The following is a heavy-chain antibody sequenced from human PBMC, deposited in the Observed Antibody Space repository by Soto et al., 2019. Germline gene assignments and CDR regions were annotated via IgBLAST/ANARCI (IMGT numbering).Heavy chain of an antibody. J-gene: IGHJ6*02. CDR2: IYYSGST. CDR1: GGSISSGGYY. V-gene: IGHV4-31*03. D-gene: IGHD2-21*02. CDR3: AREPCGGDCYGYYYHGMDV. Sequence: QVQLQESGPGLVKPSQTLSLTCSVSGGSISSGGYYWSWIRQHPGKGLEWIAYIYYSGSTYYNPSLKSRATISVDTSKNQFSLKLSSVTAADTAMYYCAREPCGGDCYGYYYHGMDVWGQGTTVTVSS.